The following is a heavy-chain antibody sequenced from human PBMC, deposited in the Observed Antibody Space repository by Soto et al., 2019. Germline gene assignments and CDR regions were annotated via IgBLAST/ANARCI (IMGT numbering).Heavy chain of an antibody. CDR2: IHYSGTT. CDR3: ARYNSYAIDY. V-gene: IGHV4-59*01. D-gene: IGHD2-8*01. Sequence: VQLQESGPGLVKPSETLSLTCTVPGTSISSYYWSWIRQPPGKGLKWIANIHYSGTTNYNPSLASRVTLSVDTSKNQFSLKMTSVTAADRAMYFCARYNSYAIDYWGRGTLVTVSS. CDR1: GTSISSYY. J-gene: IGHJ4*02.